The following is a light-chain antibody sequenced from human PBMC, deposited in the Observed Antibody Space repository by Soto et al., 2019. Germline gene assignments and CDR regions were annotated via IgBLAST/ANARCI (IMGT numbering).Light chain of an antibody. CDR2: KVS. CDR1: QSLVHSDGRTY. CDR3: MQATHYQPYT. J-gene: IGKJ2*01. V-gene: IGKV2-24*01. Sequence: VLTQTPLSSPVTLGQPASISCRSSQSLVHSDGRTYLNWLHQRPGQPPRLVIYKVSNRFSGVPERFSGSGAGTDFTLKISRVEAEDVGIYYCMQATHYQPYTFGQGTKLEIK.